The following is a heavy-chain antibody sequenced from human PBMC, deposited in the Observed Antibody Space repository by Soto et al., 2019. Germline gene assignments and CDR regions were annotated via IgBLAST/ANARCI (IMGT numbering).Heavy chain of an antibody. Sequence: QLQLQESGPGLVQPPATLALTCTVSGDSLTTTPYYWGWIRQPPGKGLEWIATIYYSGTTYYNPSLKSRVTISVDTSKNQFYLELRSVTAADTAMYYCARHAGMATIVDYWGQGTLVTVSS. V-gene: IGHV4-39*01. J-gene: IGHJ4*02. D-gene: IGHD5-12*01. CDR3: ARHAGMATIVDY. CDR1: GDSLTTTPYY. CDR2: IYYSGTT.